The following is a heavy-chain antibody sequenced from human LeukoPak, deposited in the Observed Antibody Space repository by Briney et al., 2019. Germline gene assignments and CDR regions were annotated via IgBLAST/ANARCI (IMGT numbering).Heavy chain of an antibody. CDR3: ARSGTMVRGVIITRKDYYYYYGMDV. V-gene: IGHV4-34*01. CDR1: GGSFSGYY. CDR2: INHSGST. J-gene: IGHJ6*04. D-gene: IGHD3-10*01. Sequence: PSETLSLTCAVYGGSFSGYYWSWIRQPPGKGLEWIGKINHSGSTNYNPSLKSRVTISVDTSKNQFSLKLSSVTAADTAVYYCARSGTMVRGVIITRKDYYYYYGMDVWGKGTTVTVSS.